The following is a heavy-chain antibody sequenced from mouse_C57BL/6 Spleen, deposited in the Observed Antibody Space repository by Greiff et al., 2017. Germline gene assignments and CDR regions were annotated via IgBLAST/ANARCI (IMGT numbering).Heavy chain of an antibody. Sequence: QVQLKQPGAELVRPGSSVKLSCKASGYPFTSYWMHWVKQRPIQGLEWIGNIDPSDSETHYNQKFKDKATLTVDKSSSTAYMQLSSLTSEDSAVYYCARAGDAMDDWGKGTSGTVSS. CDR3: ARAGDAMDD. V-gene: IGHV1-52*01. J-gene: IGHJ4*01. CDR1: GYPFTSYW. CDR2: IDPSDSET.